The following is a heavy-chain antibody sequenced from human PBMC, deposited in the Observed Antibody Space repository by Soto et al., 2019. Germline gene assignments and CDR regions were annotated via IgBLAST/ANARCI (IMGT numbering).Heavy chain of an antibody. CDR2: ISSNGGVT. CDR1: GLTFPSV. D-gene: IGHD3-9*01. J-gene: IGHJ6*02. V-gene: IGHV3-64*01. CDR3: ARDPSYDILTGYYGMDV. Sequence: PGGSLGLSCEASGLTFPSVMSWVRQAPGKGLEWVSGISSNGGVTYYANSVKGRFTMPRDNSKNTLYLQMGSLRAEDMAVYYCARDPSYDILTGYYGMDVWGQGTTVTVSS.